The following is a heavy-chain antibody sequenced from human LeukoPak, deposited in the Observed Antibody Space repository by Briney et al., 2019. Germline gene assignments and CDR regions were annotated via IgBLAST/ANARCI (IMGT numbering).Heavy chain of an antibody. Sequence: GGSLRLSCSASGFTLSNDYMSWVRQAPGKGLEWVGRIKSKTEGVTIEYAAPVTGRSTTSRNHSTNMLYLQTNSLKTEDTAMYYCTSYIVVVPTTNRAWLDPWGQGILVTVSS. J-gene: IGHJ5*02. CDR2: IKSKTEGVTI. D-gene: IGHD2-2*01. CDR1: GFTLSNDY. V-gene: IGHV3-15*01. CDR3: TSYIVVVPTTNRAWLDP.